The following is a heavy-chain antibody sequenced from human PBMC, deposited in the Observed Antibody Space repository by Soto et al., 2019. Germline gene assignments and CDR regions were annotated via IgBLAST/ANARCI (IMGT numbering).Heavy chain of an antibody. CDR2: ISSSSSYI. J-gene: IGHJ3*02. D-gene: IGHD2-15*01. V-gene: IGHV3-21*01. CDR3: ARDPVYCSGGSCYSNDAFDI. CDR1: GFTFSSYS. Sequence: EVQLVESGGGLVKPGGSLRLSCAASGFTFSSYSMNWVRQAPGKGLEWVSSISSSSSYIYYADSVKGRFTISRDNAKNSLHLQMNSLRAEDTAVYYCARDPVYCSGGSCYSNDAFDIWVQGTMVTVSS.